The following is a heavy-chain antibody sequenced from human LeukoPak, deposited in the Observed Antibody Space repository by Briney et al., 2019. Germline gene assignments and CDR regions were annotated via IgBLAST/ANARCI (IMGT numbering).Heavy chain of an antibody. CDR2: ISGSGGST. V-gene: IGHV3-23*01. CDR1: GFTFSSYG. J-gene: IGHJ4*02. Sequence: GGSLRLSCAASGFTFSSYGMHWVRQAPGKGLEWVSAISGSGGSTYYADSVKGRFTISRDNSKSTLYLQMNSLRAEDTAVYYCAKEDTVWFGELPDYWGQGTLVTVSS. D-gene: IGHD3-10*01. CDR3: AKEDTVWFGELPDY.